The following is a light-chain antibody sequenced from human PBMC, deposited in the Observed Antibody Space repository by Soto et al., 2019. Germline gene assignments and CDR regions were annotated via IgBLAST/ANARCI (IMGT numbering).Light chain of an antibody. J-gene: IGLJ1*01. CDR2: EVS. Sequence: QSALTQPASVSGSLGQSITISCTGTSSDVGGYIFFSWYQQHPSKAPKLIIYEVSIRPSGVSNRFSGSKSGNTASLTISGLQAEDEADYYCSSYTRSSTYVFGSGTKLTVL. CDR1: SSDVGGYIF. CDR3: SSYTRSSTYV. V-gene: IGLV2-14*01.